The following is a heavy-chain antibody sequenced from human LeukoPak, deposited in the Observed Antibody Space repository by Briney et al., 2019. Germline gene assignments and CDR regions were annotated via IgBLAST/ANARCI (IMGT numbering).Heavy chain of an antibody. CDR1: GFTFDDYA. D-gene: IGHD6-19*01. CDR3: AKDEGYSSGWYGPGN. V-gene: IGHV3-9*01. CDR2: ISWNSGNI. J-gene: IGHJ4*02. Sequence: GGSLRLSCAASGFTFDDYAMHWVRQAPGKGLEWVSGISWNSGNIGYADSVKGRFTISRDNAKNSLYLQMNSLRAEDTALYYCAKDEGYSSGWYGPGNWGQGTLVTVSS.